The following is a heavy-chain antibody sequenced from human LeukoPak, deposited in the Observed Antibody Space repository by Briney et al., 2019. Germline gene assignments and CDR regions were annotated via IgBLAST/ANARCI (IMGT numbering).Heavy chain of an antibody. J-gene: IGHJ5*02. Sequence: SETLSLTCTVSGGSISSGGYYWSWIRRHPGKGLEWIGCIYYSGSTYYNPSLKSRVTISVDTSKNQFSLKLSSVTAADTAVYYCARDRGSLWFGELGWFDPWGQGTLVTVSS. CDR3: ARDRGSLWFGELGWFDP. V-gene: IGHV4-31*03. D-gene: IGHD3-10*01. CDR2: IYYSGST. CDR1: GGSISSGGYY.